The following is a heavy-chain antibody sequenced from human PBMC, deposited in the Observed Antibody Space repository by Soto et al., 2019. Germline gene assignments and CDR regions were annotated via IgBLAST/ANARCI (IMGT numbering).Heavy chain of an antibody. J-gene: IGHJ4*02. Sequence: QVQLQESGPGLVKPSETLSLTCTVSGGSIGSYYWSWIRQPPGKGLEWIGFIYYRGSTNYNPSLKCRVTISVDASKNQFFLKLTSVTPADTAVYYCARGGPGYGDRIFEYWGQGTLVTVSS. CDR3: ARGGPGYGDRIFEY. CDR1: GGSIGSYY. V-gene: IGHV4-59*12. D-gene: IGHD4-17*01. CDR2: IYYRGST.